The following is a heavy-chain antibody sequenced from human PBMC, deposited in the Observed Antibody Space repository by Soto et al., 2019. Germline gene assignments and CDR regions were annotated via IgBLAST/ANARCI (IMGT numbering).Heavy chain of an antibody. CDR3: ASRWGSGSSRGHWFDP. Sequence: QVQLVQSGAEVKKPGSSVKVSCKASGGTFSSYAISWVRQAPGQGLEWMGGIIPIFGTANYAQKFQGRVTITADETTITEYMELGSLRSEDTAVYYCASRWGSGSSRGHWFDPWGQGTLVTVSS. J-gene: IGHJ5*02. CDR2: IIPIFGTA. D-gene: IGHD6-6*01. V-gene: IGHV1-69*01. CDR1: GGTFSSYA.